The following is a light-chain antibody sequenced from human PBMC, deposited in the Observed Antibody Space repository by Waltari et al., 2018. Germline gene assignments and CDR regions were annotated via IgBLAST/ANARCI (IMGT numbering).Light chain of an antibody. V-gene: IGKV1-9*01. Sequence: QLTQSPSSLSASAGYRVTITCRASQGISSFLAWYQQKAGKAPKLLIYAASTLQSGVPSRFSGSGSGTDFTLTISSLQPEDFATYYCQQLNSYPPTFGGGTKVEIK. J-gene: IGKJ4*01. CDR3: QQLNSYPPT. CDR1: QGISSF. CDR2: AAS.